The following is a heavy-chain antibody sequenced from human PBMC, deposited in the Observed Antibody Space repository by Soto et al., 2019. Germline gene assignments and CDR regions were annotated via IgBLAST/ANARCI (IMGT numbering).Heavy chain of an antibody. J-gene: IGHJ3*02. V-gene: IGHV3-23*01. D-gene: IGHD2-21*02. CDR2: ISGSGGST. Sequence: PGGAPILSCAASGFTFSSYTMSWVRQAPGKGLERVSSISGSGGSTYYADSVKGRFTISRDNAKNTLYLQMNSLRDEDTAVYYCARVWDVGVTATSSRVVSPENAFDIWGKGTMVTVS. CDR3: ARVWDVGVTATSSRVVSPENAFDI. CDR1: GFTFSSYT.